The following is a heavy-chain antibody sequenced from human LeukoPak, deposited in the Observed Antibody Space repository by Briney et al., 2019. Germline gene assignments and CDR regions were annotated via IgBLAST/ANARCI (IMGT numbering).Heavy chain of an antibody. D-gene: IGHD2/OR15-2a*01. J-gene: IGHJ4*02. CDR3: ARVLGPRAFEY. CDR2: IYYSGST. Sequence: PSQTLSLTCTVSGGSISSGDSYWSWIRQPPWKGLEWIGYIYYSGSTYYNPSLKSRVTISVDTSKNQFSLKLSSVTAADTALYYCARVLGPRAFEYWGQGTLVTVSS. CDR1: GGSISSGDSY. V-gene: IGHV4-30-4*08.